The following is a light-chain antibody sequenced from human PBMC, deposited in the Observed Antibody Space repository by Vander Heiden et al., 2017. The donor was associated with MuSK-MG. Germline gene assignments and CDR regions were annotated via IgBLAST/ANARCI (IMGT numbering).Light chain of an antibody. CDR3: QQASGFPIS. V-gene: IGKV1-12*01. CDR1: RDISRW. Sequence: DIHMAQSPSRVSASVGDRVTITCRASRDISRWLAWYQQKPGKAPKLLIYAASTLQSGVPFRFSGRASGTDFTLTITNLQPDDFATYFCQQASGFPISFGQGTRLEIK. CDR2: AAS. J-gene: IGKJ5*01.